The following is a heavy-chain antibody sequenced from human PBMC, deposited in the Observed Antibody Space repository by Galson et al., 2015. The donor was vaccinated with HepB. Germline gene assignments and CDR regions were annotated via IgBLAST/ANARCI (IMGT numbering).Heavy chain of an antibody. CDR3: AKGRLAYCSGGSCYMPHDY. Sequence: SLRLSCAASGFTFSSYAMSWVRQAPGKGLEWVSAISGSGGSTYYADSVKGRFTISRDNSKNTLYLQMNSLRAEDTAVYYCAKGRLAYCSGGSCYMPHDYWGQGTLVTVSS. CDR1: GFTFSSYA. V-gene: IGHV3-23*01. J-gene: IGHJ4*02. CDR2: ISGSGGST. D-gene: IGHD2-15*01.